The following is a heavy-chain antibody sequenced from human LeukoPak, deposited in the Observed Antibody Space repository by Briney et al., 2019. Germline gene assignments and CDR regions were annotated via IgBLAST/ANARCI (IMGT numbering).Heavy chain of an antibody. CDR1: GFTFSSYA. Sequence: GRSLRLSCAASGFTFSSYAMHWVRQAPGKGLEWVAVISYDGSNEYYADSVKGRFTISRDNSKNTLYLQMNSLRAEDTAAYYCARVYSHYGSGSYYNGYFDYWGQGTLVTVSS. V-gene: IGHV3-30*04. J-gene: IGHJ4*02. CDR2: ISYDGSNE. CDR3: ARVYSHYGSGSYYNGYFDY. D-gene: IGHD3-10*01.